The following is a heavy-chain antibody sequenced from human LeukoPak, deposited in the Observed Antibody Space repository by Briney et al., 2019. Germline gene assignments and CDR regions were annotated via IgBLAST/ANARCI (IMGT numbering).Heavy chain of an antibody. J-gene: IGHJ4*02. CDR1: GFTFSSYG. Sequence: GGSLRLSCAASGFTFSSYGMHWVRQAPGKGLECVAVIGYDGSNKYYADSVKGRFTISRDNSKHTLYLQMNSLRAEDTAVYYCARDGGYSGYVLYYFDYWGQGTLVTVSS. D-gene: IGHD5-12*01. V-gene: IGHV3-33*01. CDR2: IGYDGSNK. CDR3: ARDGGYSGYVLYYFDY.